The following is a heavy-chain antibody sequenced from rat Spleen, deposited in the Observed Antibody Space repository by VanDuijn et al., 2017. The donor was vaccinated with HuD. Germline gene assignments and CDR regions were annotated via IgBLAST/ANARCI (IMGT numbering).Heavy chain of an antibody. D-gene: IGHD1-4*01. CDR3: ATAGTRVSRFAY. J-gene: IGHJ2*01. CDR2: IRPSGGST. V-gene: IGHV5-19*01. Sequence: EVQLVESGGGLVQPGRSLKLSCAASGFTFSNYGMHWIRQAPTKGLEWVAAIRPSGGSTSYRDSVKGRLTTSRDSSKSTLYLQMDSLRSEDTATYYCATAGTRVSRFAYWGQGVMVTVSS. CDR1: GFTFSNYG.